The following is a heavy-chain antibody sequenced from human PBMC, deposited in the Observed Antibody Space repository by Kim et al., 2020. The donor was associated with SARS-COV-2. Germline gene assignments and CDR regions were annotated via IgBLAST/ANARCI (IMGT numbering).Heavy chain of an antibody. Sequence: SETLSLTCAVYGGSFSGYSWSWIRQPPGKGLEWIGEINHSGSTNYNPSLKSRGTISVDTSKNQTTLRLSSVTAADTAVYYCARGVVPGSSWGQGTLVTVSS. CDR1: GGSFSGYS. J-gene: IGHJ4*02. CDR2: INHSGST. D-gene: IGHD6-6*01. CDR3: ARGVVPGSS. V-gene: IGHV4-34*01.